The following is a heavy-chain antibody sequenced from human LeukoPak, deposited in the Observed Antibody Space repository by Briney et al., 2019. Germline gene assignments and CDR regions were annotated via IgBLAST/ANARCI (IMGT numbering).Heavy chain of an antibody. CDR2: IYYSGST. J-gene: IGHJ4*02. V-gene: IGHV4-59*01. CDR1: GDSISSYY. D-gene: IGHD5-24*01. CDR3: ARAYERDGYNFDY. Sequence: SSETLSLTCTVSGDSISSYYWNWIRQPPGKGLEWIGYIYYSGSTSYNPSLKSRVTISVDTSKNQFSLKLSSVTAADTAVYYCARAYERDGYNFDYWGQGTLVTVSS.